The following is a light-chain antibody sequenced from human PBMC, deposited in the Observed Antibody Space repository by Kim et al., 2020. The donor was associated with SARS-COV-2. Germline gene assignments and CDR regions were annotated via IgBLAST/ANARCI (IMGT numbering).Light chain of an antibody. V-gene: IGKV3-15*01. CDR3: QQYNNRPYT. Sequence: SVSPGGGATLSCRASQSVNNNLAWYQQRPGQAPRLLIYGASTRATGIPARFSGSGSGTEFTLTISSLHSEDAAVYYCQQYNNRPYTFGQGTKLEI. CDR1: QSVNNN. CDR2: GAS. J-gene: IGKJ2*01.